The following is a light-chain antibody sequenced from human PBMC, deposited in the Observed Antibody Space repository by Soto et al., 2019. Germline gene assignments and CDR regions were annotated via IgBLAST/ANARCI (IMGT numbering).Light chain of an antibody. CDR3: QQSYITPIT. Sequence: EIVLTQSPGTLSLSPGERATLSCRASQSVGDTYLAWYQQKPGQAPRLLMYSTSIRATGIPDRFSGSGSGTDFTLTISSLQPEDFATYHCQQSYITPITFGQGTRLEIK. CDR2: STS. CDR1: QSVGDTY. J-gene: IGKJ5*01. V-gene: IGKV3-20*01.